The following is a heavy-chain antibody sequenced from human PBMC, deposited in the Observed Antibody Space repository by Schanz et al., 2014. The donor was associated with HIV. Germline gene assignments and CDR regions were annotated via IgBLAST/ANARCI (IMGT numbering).Heavy chain of an antibody. CDR2: ISDDGSNK. V-gene: IGHV3-30*18. CDR1: GFTFSTYG. J-gene: IGHJ6*02. CDR3: AKVARWDYYGMDV. Sequence: QVQLVESVGGVVQPGRSLRLSCAASGFTFSTYGMHWVRQAPGKGLEWVAFISDDGSNKYYADSVKGRFTISRDNSKNTLYLQMNSLRTEDTAVYYCAKVARWDYYGMDVWGQGTTVTVSS.